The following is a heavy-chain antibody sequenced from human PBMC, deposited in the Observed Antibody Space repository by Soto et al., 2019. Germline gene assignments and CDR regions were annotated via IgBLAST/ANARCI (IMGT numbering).Heavy chain of an antibody. J-gene: IGHJ4*02. CDR1: GGSISSGGYS. CDR2: IYHSGST. V-gene: IGHV4-30-2*01. CDR3: AAGGGLPRYY. D-gene: IGHD5-12*01. Sequence: QLQLQESGSGLVKPSQTLSLTCAVSGGSISSGGYSWSWIRQPPGKGLEWIGYIYHSGSTYYNPSLKRRVTVSVDRSRNQFSLKLSSVAAADTAVYYCAAGGGLPRYYWGQGTLVSVSS.